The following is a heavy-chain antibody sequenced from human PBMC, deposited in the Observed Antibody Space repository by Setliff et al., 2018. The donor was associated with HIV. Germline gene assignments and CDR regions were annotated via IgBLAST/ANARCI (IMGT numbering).Heavy chain of an antibody. CDR1: GFTFSSYA. D-gene: IGHD3-10*01. V-gene: IGHV3-23*03. J-gene: IGHJ3*02. Sequence: PGGSLRLSCAASGFTFSSYAMTWVRQAPGKGVEWVSVIFSGGDSTYYADSVKGRFIISRDNSKNTLYLQMNSLRVEDTAVYYCARDMGAFDIWGQGTMVTVSS. CDR2: IFSGGDST. CDR3: ARDMGAFDI.